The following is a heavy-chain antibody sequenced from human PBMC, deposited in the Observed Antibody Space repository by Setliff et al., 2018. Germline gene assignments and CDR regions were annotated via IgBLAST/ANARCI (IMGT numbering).Heavy chain of an antibody. D-gene: IGHD2-15*01. Sequence: ETLSLSCAASGFTFSSYAMSWVRQAPGKGLEWVSAISGSGDSTNYAESVKGRFTISRDNYKNTLYLQMNSLRDEDTAVYYCGKDPGGYCSGGSCYSRRFDPWGQGTLVTVS. V-gene: IGHV3-23*01. J-gene: IGHJ5*02. CDR1: GFTFSSYA. CDR2: ISGSGDST. CDR3: GKDPGGYCSGGSCYSRRFDP.